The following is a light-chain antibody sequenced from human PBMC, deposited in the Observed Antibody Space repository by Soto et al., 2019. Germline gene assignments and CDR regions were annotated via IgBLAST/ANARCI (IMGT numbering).Light chain of an antibody. CDR2: AAS. J-gene: IGKJ2*01. V-gene: IGKV1-6*01. CDR1: QDIKND. Sequence: AIPMTQSPSSLSASVGDRVTITCRASQDIKNDVAWYQQKPGKAPKLLIYAASSLQSGVPSRFSCSGSGTDFTLTVSSLQPEDFATYYCLQDYHYPYTFGQGTKVEIK. CDR3: LQDYHYPYT.